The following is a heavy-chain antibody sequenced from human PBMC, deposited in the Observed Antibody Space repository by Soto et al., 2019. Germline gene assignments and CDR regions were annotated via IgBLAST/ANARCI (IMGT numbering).Heavy chain of an antibody. CDR2: IFGDGNT. D-gene: IGHD4-17*01. V-gene: IGHV3-53*01. Sequence: ASLRLSCVASEFNFANGHMKWVRQAPGRGLEWVSVIFGDGNTRSGDSVKGRFTISRDTSKNTVCLQMNSLRAEDTPVYYPAGAWNGDKYFDYWGQGTLVTVSS. J-gene: IGHJ4*02. CDR3: AGAWNGDKYFDY. CDR1: EFNFANGH.